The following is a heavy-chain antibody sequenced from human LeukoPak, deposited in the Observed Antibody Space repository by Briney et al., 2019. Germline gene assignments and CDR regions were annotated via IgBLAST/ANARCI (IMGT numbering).Heavy chain of an antibody. CDR2: ISAYNGNT. CDR1: GYTFTSYG. V-gene: IGHV1-18*01. D-gene: IGHD2-2*01. CDR3: ARADCSSTSCSNFDY. J-gene: IGHJ4*02. Sequence: GASVKVSCKASGYTFTSYGISWVRQAPGQGLEWMGWISAYNGNTNYAQKLQGRVTMTTDTSTSTAYMEPRSQRSDDTAVYYCARADCSSTSCSNFDYWGQGTLVTVSS.